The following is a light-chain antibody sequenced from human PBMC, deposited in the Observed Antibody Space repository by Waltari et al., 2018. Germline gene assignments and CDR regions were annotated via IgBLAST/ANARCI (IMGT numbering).Light chain of an antibody. CDR1: SSDVGGYNY. CDR2: GVS. V-gene: IGLV2-8*01. CDR3: SSYAGSNNFDVV. Sequence: QSALTQPPSASGSPGQSVTISCTGTSSDVGGYNYVSWYQQHPGKAPQLMIYGVSKRPSGVPDRFSGSKSGNTASLTVSGLQAEDEADYYCSSYAGSNNFDVVFGGGTKLTVL. J-gene: IGLJ2*01.